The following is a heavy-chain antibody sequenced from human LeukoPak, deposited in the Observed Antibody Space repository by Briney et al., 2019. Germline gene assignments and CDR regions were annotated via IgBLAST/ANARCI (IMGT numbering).Heavy chain of an antibody. D-gene: IGHD2-21*02. Sequence: PGGSLRLSCAASGFTFSSYWMHWVRQAPGKGLVWVSRINSDGSSTSYADSVKGRFTISRDNAKNTLYLQMNSLRAEDTAVYYCARDKYWGPEDCGGDCYAFDIWGERTIVSVSS. CDR3: ARDKYWGPEDCGGDCYAFDI. CDR1: GFTFSSYW. CDR2: INSDGSST. J-gene: IGHJ3*02. V-gene: IGHV3-74*01.